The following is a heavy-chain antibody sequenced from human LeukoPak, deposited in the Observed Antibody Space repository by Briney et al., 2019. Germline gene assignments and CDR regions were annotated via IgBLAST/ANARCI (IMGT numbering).Heavy chain of an antibody. Sequence: GGSLRLSCAASGFTVSSNYMSWVRQAPGKGLEWASVIYSGGSTYYADSVKGRFTISRDNSKNTLYLQMNSLRAEDTAVYYCASPSGSYPEGFDYWGQGTLVTVSS. D-gene: IGHD1-26*01. CDR2: IYSGGST. V-gene: IGHV3-53*01. CDR3: ASPSGSYPEGFDY. CDR1: GFTVSSNY. J-gene: IGHJ4*02.